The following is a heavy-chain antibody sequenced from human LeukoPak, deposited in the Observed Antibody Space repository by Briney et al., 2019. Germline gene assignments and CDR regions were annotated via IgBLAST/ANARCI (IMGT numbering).Heavy chain of an antibody. J-gene: IGHJ4*02. D-gene: IGHD6-19*01. Sequence: GESLRISFQGSGYTFTTYWISWVRPMPGKGPEWMGRIDPSDSYTNCSPSFQGHVTISADKSITTAYLQWSSLKASDTAIYYCARTIAVAGTLDYWGQGTLVTVSS. CDR1: GYTFTTYW. CDR3: ARTIAVAGTLDY. CDR2: IDPSDSYT. V-gene: IGHV5-10-1*01.